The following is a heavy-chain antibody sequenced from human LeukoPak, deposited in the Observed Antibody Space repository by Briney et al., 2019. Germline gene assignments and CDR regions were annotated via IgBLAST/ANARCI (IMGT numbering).Heavy chain of an antibody. D-gene: IGHD1-26*01. CDR3: ARRTSNPVGAIDY. J-gene: IGHJ4*02. Sequence: SETLSLTCTVSGGSISISNYYWGWTRQPPGRGLEWIGSISYSGTYYNPSLKSRLTISVDTSKNHFSLNLRSVTAADTAVYYCARRTSNPVGAIDYWGQGTLVTVSS. CDR2: ISYSGT. CDR1: GGSISISNYY. V-gene: IGHV4-39*01.